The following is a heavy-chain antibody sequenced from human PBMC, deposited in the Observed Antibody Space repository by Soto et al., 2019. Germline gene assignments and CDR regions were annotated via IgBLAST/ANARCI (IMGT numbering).Heavy chain of an antibody. CDR1: GVSIYNHY. Sequence: SETLSLTCTVSGVSIYNHYWSWARQPPGKGLEWIGYIYYTGGTNYNPSPKSRVTMSVDTPKNRVSLNLIYLTAADTAIYYCTRANWYSEYWGQGTLVTVSS. CDR3: TRANWYSEY. D-gene: IGHD7-27*01. CDR2: IYYTGGT. J-gene: IGHJ4*02. V-gene: IGHV4-59*11.